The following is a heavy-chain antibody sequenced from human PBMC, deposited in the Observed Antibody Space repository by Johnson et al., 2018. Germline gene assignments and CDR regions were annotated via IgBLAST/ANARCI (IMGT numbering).Heavy chain of an antibody. J-gene: IGHJ6*02. CDR1: GFTFSGSA. CDR2: IRSKANSYAT. D-gene: IGHD3-10*01. V-gene: IGHV3-73*02. Sequence: EVQLLESGGGLVQPGGSLKLSCAASGFTFSGSAMHWVRQASGKGLEWVGRIRSKANSYATAYAASVKGRLTISRDDSKNTAYLQMNSLKTEDTAVYYCTRLKWYYGSGSYPQNYYGMDGWGQGTTVTVSS. CDR3: TRLKWYYGSGSYPQNYYGMDG.